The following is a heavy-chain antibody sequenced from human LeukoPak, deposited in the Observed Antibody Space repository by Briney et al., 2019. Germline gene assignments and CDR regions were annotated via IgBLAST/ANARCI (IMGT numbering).Heavy chain of an antibody. CDR2: ISPDGTVT. CDR3: ARGSCSSSSCYERLNGLDV. Sequence: GVSLRLSCVASGFALSDSWMHWVRQAPGKGLVWGSHISPDGTVTNYADFVKGPFIISRDNAKNTVFLQMNSLRAEDTSVYYCARGSCSSSSCYERLNGLDVWGQGTPVAVSS. V-gene: IGHV3-74*01. D-gene: IGHD2-2*01. J-gene: IGHJ6*02. CDR1: GFALSDSW.